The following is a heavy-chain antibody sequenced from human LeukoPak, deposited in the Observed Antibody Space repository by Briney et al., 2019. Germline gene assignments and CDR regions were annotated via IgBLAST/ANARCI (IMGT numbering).Heavy chain of an antibody. V-gene: IGHV1-69*06. D-gene: IGHD6-6*01. CDR2: IIPIFGTA. CDR3: ARGGRIAARPYWFDP. J-gene: IGHJ5*02. CDR1: GGTFSSFA. Sequence: GASVKVSCKASGGTFSSFAISWVRQAPGQGLEWMGGIIPIFGTANYAQKFQGRVTITADKSTSTAYMELSSLRSEGTAVYYCARGGRIAARPYWFDPWGQGTLVTVSS.